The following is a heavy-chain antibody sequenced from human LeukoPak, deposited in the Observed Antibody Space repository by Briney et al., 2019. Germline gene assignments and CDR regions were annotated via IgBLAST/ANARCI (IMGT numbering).Heavy chain of an antibody. J-gene: IGHJ3*02. D-gene: IGHD4-23*01. CDR1: GGTFSSYA. V-gene: IGHV1-69*13. Sequence: ASVKVSCKASGGTFSSYAISWVRQAPGQGLEWMGGIIPIFGTANYAQKSQGRVTITADESTSTAYMELSSLRSEDTAVYYCARISVVNHAFDIWGQGTMVTVS. CDR3: ARISVVNHAFDI. CDR2: IIPIFGTA.